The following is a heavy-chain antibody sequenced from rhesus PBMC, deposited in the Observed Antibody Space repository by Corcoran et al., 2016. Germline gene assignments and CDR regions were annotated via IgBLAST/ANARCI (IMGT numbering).Heavy chain of an antibody. CDR1: GYSFTSYW. J-gene: IGHJ6*01. Sequence: EVQLVQSGAEVKRPGESLKISCKTSGYSFTSYWISWVRQMPGKALEWMGVFDPSDSDTRNSPSFQGQVTISADKSISTAYLQWSSLKASDTATYYCAKESIAAAAYYYGLDSWGQGVVVTVSS. V-gene: IGHV5-2*01. D-gene: IGHD6-25*01. CDR3: AKESIAAAAYYYGLDS. CDR2: FDPSDSDT.